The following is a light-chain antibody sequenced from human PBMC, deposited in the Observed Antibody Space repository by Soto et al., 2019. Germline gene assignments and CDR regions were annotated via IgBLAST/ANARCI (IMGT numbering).Light chain of an antibody. J-gene: IGLJ2*01. V-gene: IGLV3-21*04. Sequence: SYELTQPPSVSVAPGKTARITCGGNNIGSKSVHWYQQKPGQAPVLVIYYDSDRPSGIPERFSGSNSGNTATLTISRVEAGDEADYYCQVWDSSSDHPGVFGGGIKVTVL. CDR2: YDS. CDR3: QVWDSSSDHPGV. CDR1: NIGSKS.